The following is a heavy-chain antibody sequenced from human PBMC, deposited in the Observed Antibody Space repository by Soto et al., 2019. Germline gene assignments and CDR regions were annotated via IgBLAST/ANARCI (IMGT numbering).Heavy chain of an antibody. V-gene: IGHV1-69*02. J-gene: IGHJ4*02. CDR1: GGTFSSYT. CDR3: TTMVRGVM. Sequence: QVQLVQSGAEVKKPGSSVKVSCKASGGTFSSYTISWVRQAPGQGLEWMERIIPILGIANYAQKFQGRVTXTADKSTSTAYMELSSLRSEDTAVYYCTTMVRGVMWGQGTLVTVSS. CDR2: IIPILGIA. D-gene: IGHD3-10*01.